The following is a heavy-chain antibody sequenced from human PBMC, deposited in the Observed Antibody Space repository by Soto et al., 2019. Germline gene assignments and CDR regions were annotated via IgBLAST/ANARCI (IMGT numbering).Heavy chain of an antibody. CDR2: ISYDGSNT. J-gene: IGHJ4*02. CDR3: AKEGGLSGSYYISSSYYFDY. V-gene: IGHV3-30*18. Sequence: GALRLSCVASGFTFSSYGMHWVRQAPGKGLEWVAIISYDGSNTYYADSVKGRFTISRDNSKNTLYLQMNSLRAEDTSVYYCAKEGGLSGSYYISSSYYFDYWAQGT. D-gene: IGHD1-26*01. CDR1: GFTFSSYG.